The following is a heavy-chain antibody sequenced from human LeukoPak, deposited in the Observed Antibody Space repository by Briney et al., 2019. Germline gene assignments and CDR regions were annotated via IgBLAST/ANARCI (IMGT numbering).Heavy chain of an antibody. CDR1: GYSFTSYW. J-gene: IGHJ3*02. CDR2: IYPGDSDT. Sequence: GESLKISCKGSGYSFTSYWIGWVRQTPGKGLEWMGIIYPGDSDTRYSPSFQGQVTISADKSISTAYLQWSSLKASDTAMYYCARRYDYVWGSYRSGAFDIWGQGTMVTVSS. D-gene: IGHD3-16*02. CDR3: ARRYDYVWGSYRSGAFDI. V-gene: IGHV5-51*01.